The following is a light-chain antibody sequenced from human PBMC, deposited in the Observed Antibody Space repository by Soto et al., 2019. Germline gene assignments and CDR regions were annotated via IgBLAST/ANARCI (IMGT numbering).Light chain of an antibody. V-gene: IGKV3-11*01. CDR2: DAS. J-gene: IGKJ5*01. CDR3: QQSSNWPPST. Sequence: EVVLTQSPATLSLSPGERATLSCRASQSVRSCLAWYQQQPGQAPRLLIYDASNRATGIPDRYSGSGSETDFTLTSGILEPEELAVYYCQQSSNWPPSTCGQWTRLESK. CDR1: QSVRSC.